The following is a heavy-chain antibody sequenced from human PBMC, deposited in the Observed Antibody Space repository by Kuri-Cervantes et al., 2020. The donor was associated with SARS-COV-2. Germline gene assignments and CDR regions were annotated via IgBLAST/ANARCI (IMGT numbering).Heavy chain of an antibody. V-gene: IGHV3-9*01. CDR2: ISWNSGSI. CDR3: ARDLPSYIYYYMDV. CDR1: GFTFDDYA. D-gene: IGHD5-18*01. Sequence: SLKISCAASGFTFDDYAMHWVRQAPGKGLEWVSGISWNSGSIGYADSVRGRFTISRDNAKNSLYLQMNSLRAEDTAVYYCARDLPSYIYYYMDVWGKGTTVTVSS. J-gene: IGHJ6*03.